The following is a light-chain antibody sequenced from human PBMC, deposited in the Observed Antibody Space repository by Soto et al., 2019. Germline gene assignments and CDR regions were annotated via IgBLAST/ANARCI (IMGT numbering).Light chain of an antibody. CDR3: QQYGSSRIT. J-gene: IGKJ5*01. Sequence: EIVLTQSPGTLSLSPGERATLSYRASQSVSSSSLAWYQQKPGQAPRLLIYGASSRATGIPDRFSGSGSGTDFTLTISRLEPEDFAVYYCQQYGSSRITFGQGTRLEIK. CDR1: QSVSSSS. V-gene: IGKV3-20*01. CDR2: GAS.